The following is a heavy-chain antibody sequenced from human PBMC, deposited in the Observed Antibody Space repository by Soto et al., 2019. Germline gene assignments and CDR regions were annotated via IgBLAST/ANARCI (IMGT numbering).Heavy chain of an antibody. CDR2: IYHRGSN. CDR1: GGSISSSNW. CDR3: ARSGTGGYNYFDY. V-gene: IGHV4-4*02. Sequence: QVQLQESGPGLVKPSGTLSLTCAVSGGSISSSNWWSWVRQPPGKGLQWIGEIYHRGSNNYNPSLKSRFTISVDKSKTQISLKLTSVNAADTAVYYCARSGTGGYNYFDYWGQGALVTVSS. J-gene: IGHJ4*02. D-gene: IGHD2-8*02.